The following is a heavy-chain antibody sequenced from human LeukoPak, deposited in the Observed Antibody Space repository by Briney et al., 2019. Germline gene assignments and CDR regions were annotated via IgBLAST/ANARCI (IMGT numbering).Heavy chain of an antibody. CDR1: GFTFGDYA. Sequence: GGPLRLSCTASGFTFGDYAMSWFRQAPGKGLEWVGFIRSKAYGGTTENAASVKGRFTISRDDSKSIAYLQMNSLKTEDTAVYYCARGGVYCSSVSCSVDYWGQGILVTVSS. CDR2: IRSKAYGGTT. CDR3: ARGGVYCSSVSCSVDY. J-gene: IGHJ4*02. V-gene: IGHV3-49*03. D-gene: IGHD2-2*01.